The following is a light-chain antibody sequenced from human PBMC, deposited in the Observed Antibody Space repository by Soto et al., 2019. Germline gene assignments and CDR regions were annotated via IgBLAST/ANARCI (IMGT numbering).Light chain of an antibody. V-gene: IGLV1-44*01. CDR1: SSNMGTHT. J-gene: IGLJ1*01. Sequence: QLVLTQPPSASGTPGQRVTISCFGGSSNMGTHTVGWYQQLPGAAPKVLIYVNDKRPSGVPDRFSGSNSGTSASLTISGLQSEDEADYYCVAWDDNLDAHVFGTGTKLTVL. CDR2: VND. CDR3: VAWDDNLDAHV.